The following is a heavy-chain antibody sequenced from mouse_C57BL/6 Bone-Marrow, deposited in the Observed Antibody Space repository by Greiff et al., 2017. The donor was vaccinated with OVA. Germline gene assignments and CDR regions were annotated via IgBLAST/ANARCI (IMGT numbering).Heavy chain of an antibody. CDR3: ARGITTVKGYFDV. V-gene: IGHV1-64*01. J-gene: IGHJ1*03. Sequence: VQLQQPGAELVKPGASVKLSCKASGYTFTSYWMHWVKQRPGQGLEWIGMIHPNSGSTNYNEKFKSKATLTVDKSSSTAYMQLSSLTSEDSAVYYGARGITTVKGYFDVWGTGTTVTVSS. D-gene: IGHD1-1*01. CDR1: GYTFTSYW. CDR2: IHPNSGST.